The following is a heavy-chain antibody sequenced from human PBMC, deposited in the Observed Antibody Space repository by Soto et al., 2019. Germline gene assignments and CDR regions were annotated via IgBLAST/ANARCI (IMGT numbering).Heavy chain of an antibody. J-gene: IGHJ4*02. CDR2: IIPIFGTA. D-gene: IGHD3-9*01. V-gene: IGHV1-69*13. Sequence: SVKVSCKASGGTFSSYAISCVRQSPGQGLEWMGGIIPIFGTANYAQKFQGRVTITADESTSTAYMELSSLRSEDTAVYYCARDLNDTPDYWGQGTLVTVSS. CDR3: ARDLNDTPDY. CDR1: GGTFSSYA.